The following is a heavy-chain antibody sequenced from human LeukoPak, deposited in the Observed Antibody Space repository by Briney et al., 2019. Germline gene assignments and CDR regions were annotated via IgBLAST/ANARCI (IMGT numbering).Heavy chain of an antibody. D-gene: IGHD6-6*01. CDR3: GRLRRLYRSSSGDFDY. CDR1: GYSFTSYW. CDR2: IYPGDSDT. V-gene: IGHV5-51*01. J-gene: IGHJ4*02. Sequence: GESLKISCKGSGYSFTSYWIGWVRQMPGKGLEWMGIIYPGDSDTRYSPSFQGQVTISADKSISTAYLQWSSLEASDTAMYYCGRLRRLYRSSSGDFDYWGQGTLVTVSA.